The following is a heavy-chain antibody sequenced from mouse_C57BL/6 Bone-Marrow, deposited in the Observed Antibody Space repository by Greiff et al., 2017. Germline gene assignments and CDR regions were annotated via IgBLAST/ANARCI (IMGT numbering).Heavy chain of an antibody. CDR1: GYTFTSYW. Sequence: EVQLQQSGTVLVRPGASVKMSCKTSGYTFTSYWMHWVKQRPGQGLEWIGDIYPGNSDTSYNQKFKGKATLTAVTSASTAYMELSSLTNEDSAVYYCTSLYDYGSPLADWGQGTLVTVSA. CDR3: TSLYDYGSPLAD. CDR2: IYPGNSDT. V-gene: IGHV1-5*01. D-gene: IGHD1-1*01. J-gene: IGHJ3*01.